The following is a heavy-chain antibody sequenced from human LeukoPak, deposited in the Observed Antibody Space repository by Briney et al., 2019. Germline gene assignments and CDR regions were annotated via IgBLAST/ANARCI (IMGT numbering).Heavy chain of an antibody. CDR2: INWNSGSI. J-gene: IGHJ4*02. D-gene: IGHD3-9*01. CDR3: AKDRGRRGRYFCGDY. CDR1: GFTLDDYS. Sequence: GGSLRLSCAASGFTLDDYSIHWVRQVSGKGLEWVSGINWNSGSIAYADSVRGRFTISRDNAKKSLYLQMNSLRVEDTALYYCAKDRGRRGRYFCGDYWGQGTLVTVSS. V-gene: IGHV3-9*01.